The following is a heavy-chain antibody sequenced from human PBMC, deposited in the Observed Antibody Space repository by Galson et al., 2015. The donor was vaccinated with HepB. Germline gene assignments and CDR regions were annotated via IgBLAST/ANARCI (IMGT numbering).Heavy chain of an antibody. D-gene: IGHD3-10*01. CDR3: ARDSGSGGGMDV. CDR1: GFTFSSYG. Sequence: SLRLSCAASGFTFSSYGMHWVRQAPGKGLEWVAVIWYDGSNKYYADSVKGRFTISRDNSKNTLYLQMNSLRAEDTAVYYCARDSGSGGGMDVWGQGTTVTVSS. J-gene: IGHJ6*02. V-gene: IGHV3-33*08. CDR2: IWYDGSNK.